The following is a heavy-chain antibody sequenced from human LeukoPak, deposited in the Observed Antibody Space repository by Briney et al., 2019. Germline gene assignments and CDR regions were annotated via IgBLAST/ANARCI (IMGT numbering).Heavy chain of an antibody. CDR3: ARRYYDILTGYFAPDY. J-gene: IGHJ4*02. D-gene: IGHD3-9*01. CDR2: INPSGGST. CDR1: GYTFTSYY. Sequence: ASVKVSCKASGYTFTSYYMHWVRQAPGQGLEWMGIINPSGGSTSYAQKFQGRVTMTRDMSTSTVYMELSSLRSEDTAVYYCARRYYDILTGYFAPDYWGQGTLVTVSS. V-gene: IGHV1-46*01.